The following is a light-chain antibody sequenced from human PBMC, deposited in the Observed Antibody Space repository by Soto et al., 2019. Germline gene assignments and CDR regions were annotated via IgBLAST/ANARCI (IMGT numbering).Light chain of an antibody. CDR1: QGIRND. J-gene: IGKJ5*01. CDR2: AAF. CDR3: RQSYTTPIT. V-gene: IGKV1-39*01. Sequence: IQMTQSPSSRSASVGDRVTITCRASQGIRNDLGWYPQKPGKAPKILIYAAFSLQSGVPSGFRCSGSGSDCTRTISSLQPEDFSTDFCRQSYTTPITFGRGTRLEIK.